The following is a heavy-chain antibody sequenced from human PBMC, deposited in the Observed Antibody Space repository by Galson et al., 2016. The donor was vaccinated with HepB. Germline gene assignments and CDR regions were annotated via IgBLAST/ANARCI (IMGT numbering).Heavy chain of an antibody. Sequence: ETLSLTCAVSGASVNSSNWWTWVRQAPGTGLEWIGEIYHTGTSNNNPSPLSRFTMSIDNSRNLFSLNLNPMTAADPAVYGCARASIFPGARMVFDSWCQGILVTVSS. CDR1: GASVNSSNW. CDR3: ARASIFPGARMVFDS. D-gene: IGHD2-2*01. J-gene: IGHJ5*01. CDR2: IYHTGTS. V-gene: IGHV4-4*01.